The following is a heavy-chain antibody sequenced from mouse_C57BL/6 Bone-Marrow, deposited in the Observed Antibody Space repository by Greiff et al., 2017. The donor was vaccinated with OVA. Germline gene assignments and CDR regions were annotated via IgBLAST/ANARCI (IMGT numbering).Heavy chain of an antibody. CDR2: IRSKSNNYAT. CDR1: GFSFNTYA. D-gene: IGHD1-1*01. Sequence: EAGGGLVQPKGSLKLSCAASGFSFNTYAMNWVRQAPGKGLEWVARIRSKSNNYATYYADSVKDRFTISRDDSESMLYLQMNNLKTEDTAMYYCVRPRSSDWYFDVWGTGTTVTVSS. J-gene: IGHJ1*03. V-gene: IGHV10-1*01. CDR3: VRPRSSDWYFDV.